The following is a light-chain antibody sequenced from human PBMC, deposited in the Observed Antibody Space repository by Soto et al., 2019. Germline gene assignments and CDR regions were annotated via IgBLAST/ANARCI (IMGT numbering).Light chain of an antibody. CDR1: NIVSKN. V-gene: IGLV3-9*01. CDR2: RDS. CDR3: QGGDSYTYV. J-gene: IGLJ1*01. Sequence: SYELTQPLSVSVALGQTARLLCGGNNIVSKNVHWYQQKPGQAPVLVIYRDSKRPSGIPERFSGSKSGNTATLTIRRAQAGDGACYFWQGGDSYTYVFGTGTKLTVL.